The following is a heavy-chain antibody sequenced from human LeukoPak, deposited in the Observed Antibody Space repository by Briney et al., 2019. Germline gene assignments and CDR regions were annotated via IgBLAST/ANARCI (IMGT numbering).Heavy chain of an antibody. V-gene: IGHV3-21*01. CDR3: ARRDDGSSTSYYYYYMDV. D-gene: IGHD2-2*01. CDR1: GFTFSSYA. CDR2: ISSSSSYI. Sequence: DPGGSLRLSCAASGFTFSSYAMSWVRQAPGKGLEWVSSISSSSSYIYYADSVKGRFTISRDNAKNSLYLQMNSLRAEDTAVYYCARRDDGSSTSYYYYYMDVWGKGTTVTISS. J-gene: IGHJ6*03.